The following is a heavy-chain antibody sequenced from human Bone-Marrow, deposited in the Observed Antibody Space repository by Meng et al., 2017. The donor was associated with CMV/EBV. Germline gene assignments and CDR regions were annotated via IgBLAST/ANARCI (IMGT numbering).Heavy chain of an antibody. CDR3: ARDGCSSTSCYYTSYNWFDP. CDR2: IIPILGIA. V-gene: IGHV1-69*10. D-gene: IGHD2-2*01. CDR1: GGTFSSYA. Sequence: SVKVSCKASGGTFSSYAISWVRQAPGQGLEWMGGIIPILGIANYAQKFQGRVTITADKSTSTAYMELSSLRSEDTAVYYCARDGCSSTSCYYTSYNWFDPWGQGTLVTVSS. J-gene: IGHJ5*02.